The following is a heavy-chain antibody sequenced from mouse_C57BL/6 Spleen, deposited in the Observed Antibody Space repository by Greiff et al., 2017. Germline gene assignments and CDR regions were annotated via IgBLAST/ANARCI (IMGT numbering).Heavy chain of an antibody. Sequence: EVKLMESGGGLVKPGGSLKLSCAASGFTFSSYAMSWVRQTPEKRLEWVATISDGGSYTYYPDNVKGRFTIARDNAKNNLYLQMSHLKSEDTAMYYCARDDWEGCFDYWGQGTTLTVSS. CDR2: ISDGGSYT. CDR3: ARDDWEGCFDY. D-gene: IGHD2-4*01. CDR1: GFTFSSYA. J-gene: IGHJ2*01. V-gene: IGHV5-4*01.